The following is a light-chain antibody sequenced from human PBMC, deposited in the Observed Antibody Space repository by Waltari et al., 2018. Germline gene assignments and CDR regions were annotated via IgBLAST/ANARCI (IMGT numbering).Light chain of an antibody. J-gene: IGLJ3*02. CDR3: AACDDSLSGRV. V-gene: IGLV1-47*01. CDR1: RSNIGRNY. Sequence: QSVLTQPPSASGTPGQRVTISCSGSRSNIGRNYVYWYQQVPGTAPKLLIYRNNQRPSGVPYRFAGSKSGTSASLAISGLRSEDEVDYYCAACDDSLSGRVFGGGTKVTVL. CDR2: RNN.